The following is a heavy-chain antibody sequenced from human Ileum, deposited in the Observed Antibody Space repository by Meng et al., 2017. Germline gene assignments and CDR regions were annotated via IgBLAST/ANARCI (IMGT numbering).Heavy chain of an antibody. CDR1: SGSISSNTY. D-gene: IGHD4-23*01. CDR3: ARHGGYSQDF. V-gene: IGHV4-4*02. Sequence: QVPLQESGPGLVRPSGTLSLTFAVSSGSISSNTYWSWVRQPPGKGLEWIGQISHSGSAYYNPSLKSRVTMSVDKSKSQFSLMLTSVTAADTAIYYCARHGGYSQDFWGQGTLVTVSS. CDR2: ISHSGSA. J-gene: IGHJ4*02.